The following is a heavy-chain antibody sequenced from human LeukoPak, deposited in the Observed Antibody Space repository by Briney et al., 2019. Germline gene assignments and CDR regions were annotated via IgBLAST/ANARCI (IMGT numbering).Heavy chain of an antibody. Sequence: GESLKISCKGSGYGFTSYWIGWVRQMPGKGLEWMGIIYPGDSDTRYSPSFQGQVTISADKSISTAYLQWSSLKASDTAMYYCARRYYYDSSGYCLDYWGQGTLVTVSS. CDR3: ARRYYYDSSGYCLDY. D-gene: IGHD3-22*01. V-gene: IGHV5-51*01. J-gene: IGHJ4*02. CDR2: IYPGDSDT. CDR1: GYGFTSYW.